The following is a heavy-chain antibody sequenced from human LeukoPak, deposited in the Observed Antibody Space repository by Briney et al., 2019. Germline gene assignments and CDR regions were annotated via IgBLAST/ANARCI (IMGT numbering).Heavy chain of an antibody. CDR3: ARLGYSYGLDY. Sequence: GGSLRLSCAASGFTFSSYAMSWVRQAPGKGLEWVSAISGSGGSTYYADSVKGRFTISRDNSKNTLYLQMNSLRAEDTAAYYCARLGYSYGLDYWGQGTLVTVSS. D-gene: IGHD5-18*01. V-gene: IGHV3-23*01. CDR1: GFTFSSYA. J-gene: IGHJ4*02. CDR2: ISGSGGST.